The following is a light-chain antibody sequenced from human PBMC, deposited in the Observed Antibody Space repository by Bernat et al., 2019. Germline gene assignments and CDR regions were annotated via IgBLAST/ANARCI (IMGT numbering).Light chain of an antibody. Sequence: QSVLTQPPSVSGAPGQRVTISCTGSSSNIGAGYDVHWYKQLPSTPPKFLRPSGHPDRFSASKAGTSASLAFTGRQADDEANYYCQSYDNSLSGSVFGGGTKLTGL. V-gene: IGLV1-40*01. J-gene: IGLJ2*01. CDR1: SSNIGAGYD. CDR3: QSYDNSLSGSV.